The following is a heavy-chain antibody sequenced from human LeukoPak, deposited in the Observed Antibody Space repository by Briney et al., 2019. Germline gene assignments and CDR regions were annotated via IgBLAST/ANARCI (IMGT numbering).Heavy chain of an antibody. CDR1: GFTFSSYS. V-gene: IGHV3-21*01. CDR3: ARGFESGRGY. CDR2: ISSSSSYI. Sequence: GGSLRLSCAASGFTFSSYSMNWVRQAPGKGLEWVSSISSSSSYIYYADSVKGRFTISRDNAKNSLYLQMNSLSAEDTAVYYCARGFESGRGYWGQGTLVTVSS. J-gene: IGHJ4*02. D-gene: IGHD3-10*01.